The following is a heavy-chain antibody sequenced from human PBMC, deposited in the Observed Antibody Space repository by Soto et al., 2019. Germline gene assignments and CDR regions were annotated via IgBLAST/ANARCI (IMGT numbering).Heavy chain of an antibody. V-gene: IGHV4-34*01. CDR2: INHSGST. D-gene: IGHD3-10*01. CDR1: GGSFRGCY. J-gene: IGHJ6*02. CDR3: ARGSIGITMVRGVINNYYYYYGMDV. Sequence: PSDTLSLTCSVYGGSFRGCYWSWSRQPPGEALEWIGEINHSGSTNYNPSLKSRVTISVDTSKNQFSLKLSSVTAADTAVYYCARGSIGITMVRGVINNYYYYYGMDVWGQGNTVTVSS.